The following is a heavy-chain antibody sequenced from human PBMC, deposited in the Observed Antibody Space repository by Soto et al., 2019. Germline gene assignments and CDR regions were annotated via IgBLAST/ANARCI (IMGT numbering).Heavy chain of an antibody. D-gene: IGHD5-18*01. J-gene: IGHJ6*02. CDR1: GGSFSGYY. CDR2: INHSGSI. CDR3: ARERGYSYGSLDYYYGIDV. V-gene: IGHV4-34*01. Sequence: QVQLQQWGAGLLKPSETLSLTCAVYGGSFSGYYWSWIRQPPGKGLEWIGEINHSGSINYNPSLKNRVTISVDTSKNQFSLKLSSVTAADTAVYYSARERGYSYGSLDYYYGIDVWGQGTTVTVSS.